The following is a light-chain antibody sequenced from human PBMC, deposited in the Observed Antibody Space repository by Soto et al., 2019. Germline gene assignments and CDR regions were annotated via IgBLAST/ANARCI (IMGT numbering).Light chain of an antibody. V-gene: IGLV4-60*02. CDR2: LEGSGSY. J-gene: IGLJ3*02. CDR3: ETWDSNTRV. Sequence: QLVLTQSSSASASLGSSVKLTCTLSRGHSSYIIAWHQQQPGKAPRYLMKLEGSGSYNKGSGVPDRFSGSSSGADRYLTISDLTFEDEADYYCETWDSNTRVFGGGTKLTVL. CDR1: RGHSSYI.